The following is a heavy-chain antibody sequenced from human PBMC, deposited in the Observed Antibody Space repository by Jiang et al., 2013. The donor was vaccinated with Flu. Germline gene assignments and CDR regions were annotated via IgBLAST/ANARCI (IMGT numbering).Heavy chain of an antibody. D-gene: IGHD6-19*01. CDR1: GFTFSSYA. Sequence: VQLLESGGGVVQPGRSLRLSCAASGFTFSSYAMHWVRQAPGKGLEWVAVISYDGSNKYYADSVKGRFTISRDNSKNTLYLQMNSLRAEDTAVYYCARDTRRYSSGWNFDYWGQGTLVTVSS. J-gene: IGHJ4*02. V-gene: IGHV3-30*01. CDR3: ARDTRRYSSGWNFDY. CDR2: ISYDGSNK.